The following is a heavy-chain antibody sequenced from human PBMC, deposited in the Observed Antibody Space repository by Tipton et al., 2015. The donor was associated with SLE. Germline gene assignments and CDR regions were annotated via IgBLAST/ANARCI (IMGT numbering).Heavy chain of an antibody. CDR2: INHSGTT. Sequence: TLSLTCAVYGGSFSGYYWTWIRQSPGKGLEWIGEINHSGTTNSNPSLKSRVTISVDTSKNQFSLNLSSVTAADTAVYYCARDHYGYNHGIDYWGQGALVTVSS. D-gene: IGHD5-24*01. CDR3: ARDHYGYNHGIDY. J-gene: IGHJ4*02. V-gene: IGHV4-34*01. CDR1: GGSFSGYY.